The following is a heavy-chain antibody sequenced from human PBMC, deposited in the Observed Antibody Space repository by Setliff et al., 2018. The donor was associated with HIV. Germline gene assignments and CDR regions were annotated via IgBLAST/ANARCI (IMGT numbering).Heavy chain of an antibody. CDR1: GFTFSNSW. J-gene: IGHJ6*02. V-gene: IGHV3-74*03. CDR2: INTDGSST. D-gene: IGHD3-10*01. Sequence: GGSLRLSCAASGFTFSNSWMHWVRQAPGKGLVWVSRINTDGSSTKYADSVKGRFTISRDNAKNTLYPQMDSLRGEDTAVYYCARGYYGSDLQNAMDVWGQGTTVTVSS. CDR3: ARGYYGSDLQNAMDV.